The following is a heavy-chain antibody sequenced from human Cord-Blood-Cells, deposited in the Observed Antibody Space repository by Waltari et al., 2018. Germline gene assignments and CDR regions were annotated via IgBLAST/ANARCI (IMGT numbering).Heavy chain of an antibody. CDR1: GFTFDDHA. Sequence: EVQLVESGGGLVQPGRSLRLSCAASGFTFDDHAQHWVRQAPGKGLEWVSGISWNSGSIGYADSVKGRFTISRDNAKNSLYLQMNSLRAEDTALYYCAKDIGYYYDSSGYYNYWGQGTLVTVSS. J-gene: IGHJ4*02. CDR2: ISWNSGSI. D-gene: IGHD3-22*01. V-gene: IGHV3-9*01. CDR3: AKDIGYYYDSSGYYNY.